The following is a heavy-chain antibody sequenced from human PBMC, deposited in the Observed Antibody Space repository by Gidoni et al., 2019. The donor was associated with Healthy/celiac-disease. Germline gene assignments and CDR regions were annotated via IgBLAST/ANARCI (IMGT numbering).Heavy chain of an antibody. CDR1: GGTFSSYA. D-gene: IGHD3-9*01. V-gene: IGHV1-69*04. CDR2: IIPILGIA. CDR3: ARSIEDKGSSYYDILTGQPNYDY. Sequence: QVQLVQSGAEVKKPGSSVKVSCKASGGTFSSYAISWVRQAPGQGLEWMGRIIPILGIANYAQKFQGRVTITADKSTSTAYMELSSLRSEDTAVYYCARSIEDKGSSYYDILTGQPNYDYWGQGTLGHRLL. J-gene: IGHJ4*02.